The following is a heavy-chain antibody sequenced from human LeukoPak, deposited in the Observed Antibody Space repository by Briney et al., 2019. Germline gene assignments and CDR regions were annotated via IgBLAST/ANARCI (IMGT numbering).Heavy chain of an antibody. J-gene: IGHJ3*02. V-gene: IGHV3-9*01. CDR1: GFTFDDYA. CDR2: ISWNSGSI. CDR3: AKAPSAAAWYDDAFDI. Sequence: PGRSLRLSCAASGFTFDDYAMHWVRQAPGKGLEWVSGISWNSGSIGYADSVKGRFTISRDNAKNSLYLQMNSLRAEDTALYYCAKAPSAAAWYDDAFDIWGQGTMVTVSS. D-gene: IGHD6-13*01.